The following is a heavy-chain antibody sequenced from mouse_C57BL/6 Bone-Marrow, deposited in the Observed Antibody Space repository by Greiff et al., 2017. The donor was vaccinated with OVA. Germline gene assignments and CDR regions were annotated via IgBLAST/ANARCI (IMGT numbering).Heavy chain of an antibody. Sequence: VKLVESGAELARPGASVKLSCKASGYTFTSYGISWVKQRTGQGLEWIGEIYPRSGNTYYNEKFKGKATLTADKSSSTAYMELRSLTSEDSAVYFCAREGHDYDGGFAYWGQGTLVTVSA. CDR1: GYTFTSYG. V-gene: IGHV1-81*01. J-gene: IGHJ3*01. D-gene: IGHD2-4*01. CDR3: AREGHDYDGGFAY. CDR2: IYPRSGNT.